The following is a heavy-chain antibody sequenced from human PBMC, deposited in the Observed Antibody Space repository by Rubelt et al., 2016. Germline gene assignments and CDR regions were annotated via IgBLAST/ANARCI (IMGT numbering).Heavy chain of an antibody. CDR1: GGTFSSYA. CDR2: INPNSGRT. J-gene: IGHJ4*02. V-gene: IGHV1-18*01. CDR3: ARDSVSLTGHPAEDY. Sequence: QVQLVQSGAEVKKPGASVKVSCKASGGTFSSYAISWVRQAPGRGLEWMGLINPNSGRTNYAQNFQGRVTMTRDTPTSTVSMELRSLRADDTAVYYCARDSVSLTGHPAEDYWGQGTQVTVSS. D-gene: IGHD3-9*01.